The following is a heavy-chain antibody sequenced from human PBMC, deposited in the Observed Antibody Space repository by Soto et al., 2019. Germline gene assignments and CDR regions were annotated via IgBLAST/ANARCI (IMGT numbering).Heavy chain of an antibody. J-gene: IGHJ2*01. CDR1: GFTFINYA. D-gene: IGHD2-2*01. V-gene: IGHV3-23*01. CDR3: ARKVLGSTSRPDWWYFDL. Sequence: VQLLESGGGLVQPGGSLRLSCVGSGFTFINYAMNWVRQTPGKGLEWVSGISGGGDRTFDADSGKGRFTISRDNSKNTVNLQMNSLRADDTAVYYCARKVLGSTSRPDWWYFDLWGRGTLVTVSS. CDR2: ISGGGDRT.